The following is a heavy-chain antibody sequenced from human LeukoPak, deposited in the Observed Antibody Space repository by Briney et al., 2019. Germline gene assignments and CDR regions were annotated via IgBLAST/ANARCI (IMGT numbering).Heavy chain of an antibody. V-gene: IGHV4-30-2*01. CDR3: ARSGESLYYGSGSYYFDY. J-gene: IGHJ4*02. D-gene: IGHD3-10*01. CDR1: GGSISSGGYY. CDR2: IYHSGST. Sequence: SETLSLTCTVSGGSISSGGYYWSWIRQPPGKGLEWIGYIYHSGSTYYNPSLKSRVTISVDRSKNQFSLKLSSVTAADTAVYYCARSGESLYYGSGSYYFDYWGQGTLVTVSS.